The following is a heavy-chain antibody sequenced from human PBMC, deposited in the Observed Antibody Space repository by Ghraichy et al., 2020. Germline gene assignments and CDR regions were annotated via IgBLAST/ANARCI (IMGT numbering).Heavy chain of an antibody. CDR1: GGSISSSSYY. V-gene: IGHV4-39*01. Sequence: SETLSLTCTISGGSISSSSYYWGWIRQPPGKGLEWIGSIYYSGSTYYNPSLKSRVTISVDTSKNQFSLKLSSVTAADTAVYYCARHLGQGSGSYFGRPDWVLYWGQGTLVTVSS. D-gene: IGHD3-10*01. CDR3: ARHLGQGSGSYFGRPDWVLY. CDR2: IYYSGST. J-gene: IGHJ4*02.